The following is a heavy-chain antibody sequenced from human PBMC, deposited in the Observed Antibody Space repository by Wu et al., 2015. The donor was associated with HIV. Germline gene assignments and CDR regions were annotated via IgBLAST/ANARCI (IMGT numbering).Heavy chain of an antibody. CDR1: GYTFTGFY. J-gene: IGHJ6*02. CDR2: INPNSGGT. Sequence: QVQLVQSGAEVKKPGASVKVSCKASGYTFTGFYMHWVRQAPGQGLEWMGWINPNSGGTNYAQKFQGRVTMTRDTSISTAYMELSSLRSEDTAVYYCASVRRLPTYYYYGMDVWGQGTTVTVSS. CDR3: ASVRRLPTYYYYGMDV. D-gene: IGHD5/OR15-5a*01. V-gene: IGHV1-2*02.